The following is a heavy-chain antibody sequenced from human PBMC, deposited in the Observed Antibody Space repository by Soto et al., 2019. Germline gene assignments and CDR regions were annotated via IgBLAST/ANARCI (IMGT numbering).Heavy chain of an antibody. CDR2: IYYSGST. D-gene: IGHD2-2*01. CDR3: ARDVGYCSSTSCYHVFDY. J-gene: IGHJ4*02. V-gene: IGHV4-31*03. Sequence: SETLSLTCTVSGGSISSGGYYWSWIRQHPGKGLEWIGYIYYSGSTYYNPSLKSRVTISVDTSKNQFSLKLSSVTAADTAVYYCARDVGYCSSTSCYHVFDYWGQGTLVTVPQ. CDR1: GGSISSGGYY.